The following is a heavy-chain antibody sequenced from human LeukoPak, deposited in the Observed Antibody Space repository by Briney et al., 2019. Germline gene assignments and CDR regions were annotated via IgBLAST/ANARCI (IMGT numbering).Heavy chain of an antibody. J-gene: IGHJ4*02. D-gene: IGHD6-6*01. V-gene: IGHV4-39*01. Sequence: KPSETLSLTCTVSGGSISSSSYYWGWIRQPPGKGLEWIGSIYYSGSTYYNPSLKSRVTISVDTSKNQFSLKLSSVTAADTAVYYCARRTNPSIAARPFDYWGQGTLVTVSS. CDR3: ARRTNPSIAARPFDY. CDR2: IYYSGST. CDR1: GGSISSSSYY.